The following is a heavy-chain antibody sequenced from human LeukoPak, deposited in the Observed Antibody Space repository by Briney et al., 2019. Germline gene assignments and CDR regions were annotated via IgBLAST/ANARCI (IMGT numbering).Heavy chain of an antibody. V-gene: IGHV4-4*02. D-gene: IGHD1-26*01. J-gene: IGHJ4*02. CDR1: GGSISSSNW. Sequence: SGTLSLTCAVSGGSISSSNWWSWVRPPPGKGLEWIGEIYHSGSTNYNPSLKSRVTISVDKSKNQFSLKLSSVTAADTAVYYCARLEERSYYDRAIDYWGQGTLVTVPS. CDR2: IYHSGST. CDR3: ARLEERSYYDRAIDY.